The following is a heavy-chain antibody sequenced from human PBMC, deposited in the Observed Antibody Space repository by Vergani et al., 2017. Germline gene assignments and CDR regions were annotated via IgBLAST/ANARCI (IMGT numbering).Heavy chain of an antibody. V-gene: IGHV1-69-2*01. Sequence: EVQLVQSGAEVKKPGATMQISCTVSGYTFTEHYMHWVTQAPGKGLEWMGLVDPEDGATIYEEKFKGRVTIAADTYTDTAHLELSSLRSEDTAVYYCATPQTVTTGGMEVWGQGTTFIVSS. CDR3: ATPQTVTTGGMEV. CDR2: VDPEDGAT. D-gene: IGHD4-17*01. CDR1: GYTFTEHY. J-gene: IGHJ6*02.